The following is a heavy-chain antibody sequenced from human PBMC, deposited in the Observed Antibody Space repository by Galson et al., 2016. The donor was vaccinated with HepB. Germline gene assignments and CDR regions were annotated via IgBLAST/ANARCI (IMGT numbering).Heavy chain of an antibody. D-gene: IGHD3-10*01. V-gene: IGHV3-66*02. CDR2: LSSGGGT. CDR3: ARAASRGDYFDY. J-gene: IGHJ4*02. Sequence: SLRLSCAASEFTVSSNYLSWVRQAPGMGLEWVSTLSSGGGTYYADSVRGRFTISRDNYKNTLHLQMNSLRPEDTALYYCARAASRGDYFDYWGQGTLVTVSS. CDR1: EFTVSSNY.